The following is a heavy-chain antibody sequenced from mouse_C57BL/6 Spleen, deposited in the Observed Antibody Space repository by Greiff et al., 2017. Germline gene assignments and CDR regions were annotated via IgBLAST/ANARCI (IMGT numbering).Heavy chain of an antibody. CDR1: GYTFTSYW. J-gene: IGHJ3*01. D-gene: IGHD2-5*01. CDR3: ATWDSNSLAY. CDR2: IDPSDSYT. V-gene: IGHV1-69*01. Sequence: QVQLQQPGAELVMPGASVKLSCKASGYTFTSYWMHWVKQRPGQGLEWIGEIDPSDSYTNYNQKFKGKSTLTVDKSSSTAYMQLSSLTSEDSAVYSCATWDSNSLAYWGQGTLVTVSA.